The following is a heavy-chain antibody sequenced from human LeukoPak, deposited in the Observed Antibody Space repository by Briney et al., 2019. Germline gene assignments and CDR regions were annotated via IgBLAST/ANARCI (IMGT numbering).Heavy chain of an antibody. CDR3: ARDTLRYYYGSGSYYPEYYYYGMGV. V-gene: IGHV1-2*02. J-gene: IGHJ6*02. D-gene: IGHD3-10*01. Sequence: ASVKVSCKASGYTFTGYYMHWVRQAPGQGLEWMGWINPNSGGTNYAQKFQGRVTMTRDTSISTAYMELSRLRSDDTAVYYCARDTLRYYYGSGSYYPEYYYYGMGVRGQGTTVTVSS. CDR2: INPNSGGT. CDR1: GYTFTGYY.